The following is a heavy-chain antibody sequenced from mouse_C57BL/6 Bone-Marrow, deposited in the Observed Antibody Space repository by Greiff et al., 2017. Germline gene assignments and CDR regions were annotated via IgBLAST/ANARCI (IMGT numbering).Heavy chain of an antibody. CDR3: ARRGLIDY. J-gene: IGHJ4*01. Sequence: QVQLQQSGPELVKPGASVKISCKASGYRFTSYYIHWVKQRPGQGLECIGWIYPGSGNTKYNEKFKAKATLTSYSSSSTAYMQLISLKSEDSAVYCCARRGLIDYWGQGTSVTVSS. CDR2: IYPGSGNT. V-gene: IGHV1-66*01. CDR1: GYRFTSYY. D-gene: IGHD3-3*01.